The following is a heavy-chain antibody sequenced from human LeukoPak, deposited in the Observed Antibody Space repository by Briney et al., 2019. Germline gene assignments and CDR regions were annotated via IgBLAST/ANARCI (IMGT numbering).Heavy chain of an antibody. CDR2: INHSGST. J-gene: IGHJ4*02. V-gene: IGHV4-34*01. D-gene: IGHD2-2*01. CDR1: GGSFSGYY. CDR3: ASQYCSSTSCYSGDGY. Sequence: PSETLSLTCAVYGGSFSGYYWSWIRQPPGKGLEWIGEINHSGSTNYNPSLKSRVTISVDTSKNQFSLKLSSVTAADTAVYYCASQYCSSTSCYSGDGYWGQGTLVTVSS.